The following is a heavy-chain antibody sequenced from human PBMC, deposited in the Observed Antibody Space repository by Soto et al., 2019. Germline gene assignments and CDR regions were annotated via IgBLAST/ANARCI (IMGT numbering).Heavy chain of an antibody. Sequence: GGSLRLSCAASGFTFSSYAMSWVRQAPGKGLEWVSAISGSGGSTYYADSVKGRFTISRDNSKNTLYLQMNSLRAEDTAVYYCAKLYYYYDSSGRSDWFDYWGQGTLVTVSS. CDR3: AKLYYYYDSSGRSDWFDY. V-gene: IGHV3-23*01. CDR1: GFTFSSYA. D-gene: IGHD3-22*01. J-gene: IGHJ4*02. CDR2: ISGSGGST.